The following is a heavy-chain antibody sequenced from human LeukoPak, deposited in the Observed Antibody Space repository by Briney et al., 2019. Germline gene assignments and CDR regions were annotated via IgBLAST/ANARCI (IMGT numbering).Heavy chain of an antibody. CDR2: IIPILGIA. CDR1: VGTFSSYA. D-gene: IGHD4-17*01. Sequence: GASVKVSCKASVGTFSSYAISWVRQAPGQGLEWMGRIIPILGIANYAQKFQGRVTITADKSTSTAYMELSSLRSEDTAVYYCARVRPSGYDDYHNWFDPWGQGTLVTVSS. J-gene: IGHJ5*02. V-gene: IGHV1-69*04. CDR3: ARVRPSGYDDYHNWFDP.